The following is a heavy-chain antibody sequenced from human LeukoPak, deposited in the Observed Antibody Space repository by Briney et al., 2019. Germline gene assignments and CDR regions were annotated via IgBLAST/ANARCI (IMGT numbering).Heavy chain of an antibody. CDR1: GSTFSRYW. J-gene: IGHJ4*02. Sequence: GGSLRLSCADSGSTFSRYWMHWARQARGNGLVWVSRINTDGSRTDYADSVKGRFTISRDNAKNTLYLQMNSLRAEDTAVYHCVRDLERPRDYWGQGTLVTVSS. CDR3: VRDLERPRDY. V-gene: IGHV3-74*01. CDR2: INTDGSRT.